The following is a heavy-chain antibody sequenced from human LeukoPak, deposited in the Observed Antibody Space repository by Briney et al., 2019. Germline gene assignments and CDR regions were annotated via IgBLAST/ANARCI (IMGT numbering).Heavy chain of an antibody. J-gene: IGHJ4*02. CDR3: ANQNYCSSTSCPFDY. Sequence: GGSPRLSCAASGFTFSSYGMHSVRQAPGKGLERVAFIRYDGSNKYYADSVKGRFTISRDNSKNTLYLQMNSMRAEDTAVYYCANQNYCSSTSCPFDYWGQGTLVTVSS. CDR1: GFTFSSYG. V-gene: IGHV3-30*02. D-gene: IGHD2-2*01. CDR2: IRYDGSNK.